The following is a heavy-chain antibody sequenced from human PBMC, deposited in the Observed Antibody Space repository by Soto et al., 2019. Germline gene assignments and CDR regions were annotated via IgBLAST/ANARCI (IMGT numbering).Heavy chain of an antibody. CDR2: MNPNSGNT. V-gene: IGHV1-8*01. CDR3: ERFRYSSSYWFDT. Sequence: GASVKDSCPASGYTFTIYDINWLRQATGQGLEWMGWMNPNSGNTGYAQKFQGRVTMTRNTSISTAYMELSSLRSEDTAVYYWERFRYSSSYWFDTWGQVTMVTFSS. J-gene: IGHJ5*02. D-gene: IGHD6-6*01. CDR1: GYTFTIYD.